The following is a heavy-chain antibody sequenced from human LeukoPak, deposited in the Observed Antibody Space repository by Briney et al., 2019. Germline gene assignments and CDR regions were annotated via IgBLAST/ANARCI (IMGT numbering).Heavy chain of an antibody. CDR1: GYTLTELS. CDR3: ARGAYSGYDYFWFDP. CDR2: FDPEDGET. J-gene: IGHJ5*02. D-gene: IGHD5-12*01. V-gene: IGHV1-24*01. Sequence: ASVKVSCKVSGYTLTELSMHWVRQAPGKGLEWMGGFDPEDGETIYAQKFQGRVTMTEDTSTDTAYMELSRLRSDDTAVYYCARGAYSGYDYFWFDPWGQGTLVTVSS.